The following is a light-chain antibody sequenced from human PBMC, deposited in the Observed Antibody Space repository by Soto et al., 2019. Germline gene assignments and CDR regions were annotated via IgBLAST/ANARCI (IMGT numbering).Light chain of an antibody. CDR3: QQYNSYSWT. V-gene: IGKV1-5*03. J-gene: IGKJ1*01. CDR2: KAS. CDR1: QSISSW. Sequence: DIQMTQSPSTLSASVGDRVTITCRASQSISSWLAWYQQKPGKAPKLLIYKASSLQSGVPSRFSGSGSGTEFTLTFSSLQPDDFATYYCQQYNSYSWTFGRGTKVEIK.